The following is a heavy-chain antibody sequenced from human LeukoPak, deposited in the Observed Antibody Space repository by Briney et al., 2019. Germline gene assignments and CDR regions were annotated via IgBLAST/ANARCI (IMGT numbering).Heavy chain of an antibody. CDR3: AKDEDIVVVPAAMGFDP. CDR1: GFTFSSYA. V-gene: IGHV3-23*01. J-gene: IGHJ5*02. CDR2: ISGSGDST. D-gene: IGHD2-2*01. Sequence: GGSLRLSCAASGFTFSSYAMSWVRQAPGKGLEWVSAISGSGDSTYYADSVKGRFTISRDNSKNTLYLQMNSLRAEDTAVYYCAKDEDIVVVPAAMGFDPWGQGTLVTVSS.